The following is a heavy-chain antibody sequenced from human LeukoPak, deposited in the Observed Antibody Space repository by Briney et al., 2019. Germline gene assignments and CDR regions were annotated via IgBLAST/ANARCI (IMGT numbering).Heavy chain of an antibody. Sequence: GASLKISCKGSGSRFTNYWIGWVRQMPGKGLEWMGIIYPGDSDTRYSPSLQGQVTISADKSISTAYLQWSSLKASDTAMYYCALNPRGYCSGGRCYIGYWGQGTLVTVSS. CDR2: IYPGDSDT. D-gene: IGHD2-15*01. CDR1: GSRFTNYW. CDR3: ALNPRGYCSGGRCYIGY. V-gene: IGHV5-51*01. J-gene: IGHJ4*02.